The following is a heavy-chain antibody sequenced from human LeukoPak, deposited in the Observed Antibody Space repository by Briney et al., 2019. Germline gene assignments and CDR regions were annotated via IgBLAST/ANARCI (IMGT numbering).Heavy chain of an antibody. D-gene: IGHD2-2*01. Sequence: ASVKVSCKASGYTFTGYYMHWVRQAPGQGLEWMGWINPNSGGTNYAQKFRGRVTMTRDTSISTAYMELSRLRSDDTAVYYCATTVVVPAAIFWFDPWGQGTLVTVSS. J-gene: IGHJ5*02. CDR1: GYTFTGYY. CDR3: ATTVVVPAAIFWFDP. V-gene: IGHV1-2*02. CDR2: INPNSGGT.